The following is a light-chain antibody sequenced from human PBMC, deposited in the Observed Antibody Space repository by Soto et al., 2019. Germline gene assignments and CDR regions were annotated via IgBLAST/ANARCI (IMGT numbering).Light chain of an antibody. CDR1: QSVAIY. Sequence: EIALTLSTATLSLSPGKRTTLSCRASQSVAIYLAWYQQKPGQAPRLLIYGASSRATGIPDRFSGSGSETDFTLTISRLEPEDFAVYYCQQYGSLPITFGQGTRLEIK. J-gene: IGKJ5*01. CDR3: QQYGSLPIT. V-gene: IGKV3-20*01. CDR2: GAS.